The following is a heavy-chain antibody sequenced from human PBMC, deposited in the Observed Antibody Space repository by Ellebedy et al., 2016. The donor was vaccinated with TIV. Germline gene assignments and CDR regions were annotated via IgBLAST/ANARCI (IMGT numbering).Heavy chain of an antibody. D-gene: IGHD6-19*01. V-gene: IGHV1-2*02. CDR1: GYTFSGYY. Sequence: AASVKVSCKASGYTFSGYYMHWVRQAPGQGLEWMGWINPNSGSTNFAQNFQGRVTVTSDTSISTASMELSRLTSDDTAVYFCARDLGQWLVRYCFDYWGQGTLVTVSS. CDR3: ARDLGQWLVRYCFDY. J-gene: IGHJ4*02. CDR2: INPNSGST.